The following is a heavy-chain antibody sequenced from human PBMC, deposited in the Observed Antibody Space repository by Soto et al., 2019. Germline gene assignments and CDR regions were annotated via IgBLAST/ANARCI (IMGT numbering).Heavy chain of an antibody. CDR2: IWSGGQNA. CDR3: ARSRDGYSFYFYYGMDG. V-gene: IGHV3-33*01. Sequence: PGGSLRLSCAASGFTFSHYGFHWVRQAPGKGLEWVAVIWSGGQNAYNADSVKGRFTISRDNSKNTLYLQMNSLRAEDTAVYYCARSRDGYSFYFYYGMDGWGQGTTVTVSS. D-gene: IGHD4-4*01. CDR1: GFTFSHYG. J-gene: IGHJ6*02.